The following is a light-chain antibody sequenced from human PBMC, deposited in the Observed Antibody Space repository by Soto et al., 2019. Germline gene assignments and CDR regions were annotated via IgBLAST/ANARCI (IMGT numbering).Light chain of an antibody. CDR2: GAS. Sequence: EIVLTQSPGTLSLSPGERATLSCSASQSVSSSYLAWYQQKPGQAPRLLIYGASSRDTGIPDRFSGSGYGTDFTLTISRLEPEDFAVYYCQQYGSSSITFGQGTRLEIK. J-gene: IGKJ5*01. CDR1: QSVSSSY. V-gene: IGKV3-20*01. CDR3: QQYGSSSIT.